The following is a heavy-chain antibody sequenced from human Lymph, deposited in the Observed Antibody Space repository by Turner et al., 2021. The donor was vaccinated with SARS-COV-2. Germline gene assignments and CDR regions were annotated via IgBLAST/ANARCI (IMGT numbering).Heavy chain of an antibody. J-gene: IGHJ4*02. D-gene: IGHD3-10*01. V-gene: IGHV3-30-3*01. CDR2: ITFDGNNK. CDR3: ARGDYYSSGTYPGKTFDY. CDR1: GFTFSSYA. Sequence: QGQLVVSWGGVVQPGWSLRLSCAASGFTFSSYAMHWVRQAPGKGLERVAVITFDGNNKYYTDSVKGRFTISRNNSKNTLYLQLNSLRPEDTAVYYCARGDYYSSGTYPGKTFDYWGQGTLVTVSS.